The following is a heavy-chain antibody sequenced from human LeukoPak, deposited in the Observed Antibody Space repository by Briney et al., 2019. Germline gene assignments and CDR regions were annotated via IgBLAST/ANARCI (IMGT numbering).Heavy chain of an antibody. CDR3: AREGDIVVVPAAPAYYYGMDV. CDR2: ISSSSSYI. V-gene: IGHV3-21*04. CDR1: GFTFSSYS. J-gene: IGHJ6*02. D-gene: IGHD2-2*01. Sequence: GGSLRLSCAASGFTFSSYSMNWVRQAPGKGLEWVSSISSSSSYIYYADSVKGRFTISRDNAKNSLYLQMNSLRAEDTAVYYCAREGDIVVVPAAPAYYYGMDVWGQGTTVTVSS.